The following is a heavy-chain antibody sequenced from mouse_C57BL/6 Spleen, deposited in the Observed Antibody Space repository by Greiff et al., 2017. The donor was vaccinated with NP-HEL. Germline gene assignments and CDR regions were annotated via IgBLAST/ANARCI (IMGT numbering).Heavy chain of an antibody. CDR1: GFSFNTYA. CDR2: IRSKSNNYAT. V-gene: IGHV10-1*01. CDR3: VRGDDYDWFAY. D-gene: IGHD2-4*01. Sequence: EVQRVESGGGLVQPKGSLKLSCAASGFSFNTYAMNWVRQAPGKGLEWVARIRSKSNNYATYYADSVKDRFTISRDDSESMLYLQMNNLKTEDTAMYYCVRGDDYDWFAYWGQGTLVTVSA. J-gene: IGHJ3*01.